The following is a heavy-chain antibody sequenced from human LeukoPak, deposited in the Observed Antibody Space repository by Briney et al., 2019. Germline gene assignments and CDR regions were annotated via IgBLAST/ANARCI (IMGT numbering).Heavy chain of an antibody. Sequence: GGSLRLSCAASGFSFNVYWLAWVRQAPGTGLEWVANINPAGSETFHVDPVKGRFTISRDNAKNSLYLQMNILRAEDTAVYYCPRGYSGYDLPYYYGMDVWGQGTTVTVSS. CDR2: INPAGSET. D-gene: IGHD5-12*01. J-gene: IGHJ6*02. CDR1: GFSFNVYW. V-gene: IGHV3-7*01. CDR3: PRGYSGYDLPYYYGMDV.